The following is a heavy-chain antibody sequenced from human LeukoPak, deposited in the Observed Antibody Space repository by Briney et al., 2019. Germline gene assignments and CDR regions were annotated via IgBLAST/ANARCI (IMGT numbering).Heavy chain of an antibody. J-gene: IGHJ4*02. V-gene: IGHV4-59*01. Sequence: SETLSLTCTVSGGSISSYYWSWIRRPPGKGPEWIGYIYYIGSTNYNPSLKSRVTISVDTSKNQFSLKLSSVTAADTAVYYCARGERDFWSGFDYWGQGTLVTVSS. CDR1: GGSISSYY. CDR3: ARGERDFWSGFDY. CDR2: IYYIGST. D-gene: IGHD3-3*01.